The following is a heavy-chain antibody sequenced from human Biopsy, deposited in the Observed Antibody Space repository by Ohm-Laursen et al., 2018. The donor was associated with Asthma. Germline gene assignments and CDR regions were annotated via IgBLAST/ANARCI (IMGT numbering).Heavy chain of an antibody. Sequence: VSPVKVSCKTSGYTFNSVGITWVRQAPGQGLEWMGWTSVYNGNTKVAQKLQDRVTMITDTSTSTAYMELRSLRSDDTTVYFCARAVDYSHYYGIDVWGQGTTVTVS. CDR3: ARAVDYSHYYGIDV. J-gene: IGHJ6*02. V-gene: IGHV1-18*01. D-gene: IGHD3-10*01. CDR2: TSVYNGNT. CDR1: GYTFNSVG.